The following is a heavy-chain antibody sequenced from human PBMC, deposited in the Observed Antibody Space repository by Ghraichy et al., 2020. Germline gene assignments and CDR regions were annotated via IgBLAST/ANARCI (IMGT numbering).Heavy chain of an antibody. CDR1: GGSISSSSYY. V-gene: IGHV4-39*07. D-gene: IGHD3-3*01. CDR3: ARDFKYYDFWSGYSYYFDY. Sequence: SETLSLTCTVSGGSISSSSYYWGWIRQPPGKGLEWIGSIYYSGSTYYNLSLKSRVTISVDTSKNQFSLKLSSVTAADTAVYYCARDFKYYDFWSGYSYYFDYWGQGTLVTVSS. CDR2: IYYSGST. J-gene: IGHJ4*02.